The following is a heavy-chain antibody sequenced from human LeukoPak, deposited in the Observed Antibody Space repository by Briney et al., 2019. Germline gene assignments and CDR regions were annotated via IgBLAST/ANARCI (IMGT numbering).Heavy chain of an antibody. CDR1: GFTFSSSA. D-gene: IGHD5-24*01. CDR3: AESGYNRFDY. Sequence: GGSLRLSCAASGFTFSSSAMSWVRQAPGKGLEWVSSISGSGSGGSTYYADSVKGRFTISRDNSKNTLYLQMNSLRAEDTAVYYCAESGYNRFDYWGQGTLVTVSS. V-gene: IGHV3-23*01. CDR2: ISGSGSGGST. J-gene: IGHJ4*02.